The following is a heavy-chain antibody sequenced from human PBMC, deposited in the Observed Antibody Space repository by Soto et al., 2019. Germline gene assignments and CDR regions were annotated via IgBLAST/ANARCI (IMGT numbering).Heavy chain of an antibody. CDR1: GFTFSSYG. V-gene: IGHV3-30*18. CDR2: ISYDGSNK. CDR3: AKESGYCSGGSCYPSKALDY. J-gene: IGHJ4*02. D-gene: IGHD2-15*01. Sequence: GGSLRLSCAASGFTFSSYGMHWVRQAPGKGLEWVAVISYDGSNKYYADSVKGRFTISRDNSKNTLYLQMNSLRAEDTAVYYCAKESGYCSGGSCYPSKALDYWGQGTLVTVSS.